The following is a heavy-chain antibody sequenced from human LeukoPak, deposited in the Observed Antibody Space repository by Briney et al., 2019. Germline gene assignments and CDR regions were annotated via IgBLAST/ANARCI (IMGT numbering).Heavy chain of an antibody. CDR3: ATNSEYYYDSSAYFQH. J-gene: IGHJ1*01. V-gene: IGHV1-69*13. D-gene: IGHD3-22*01. CDR2: IIPIFGTA. CDR1: GGTFISYA. Sequence: SVKVSCKASGGTFISYAISWVRQAPGQGLEWMGGIIPIFGTANYAQKFQGRVTITADESTSTAYMELSSLRSEDTAVYYCATNSEYYYDSSAYFQHWGQGTLVTVSS.